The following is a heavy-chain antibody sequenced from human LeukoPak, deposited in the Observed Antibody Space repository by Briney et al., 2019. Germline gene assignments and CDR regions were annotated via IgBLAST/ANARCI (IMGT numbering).Heavy chain of an antibody. J-gene: IGHJ4*02. CDR1: GYTFTSYG. CDR3: ARAGGYSSPLGY. CDR2: ISAYNGNT. Sequence: ASVKVSCKASGYTFTSYGISWVRQAPGQGLEWMGWISAYNGNTNYAQKLQGRVTMTRDTSTSTVYMELSSLRSEDTAVYYCARAGGYSSPLGYWGQGTLVTVSS. V-gene: IGHV1-18*01. D-gene: IGHD6-13*01.